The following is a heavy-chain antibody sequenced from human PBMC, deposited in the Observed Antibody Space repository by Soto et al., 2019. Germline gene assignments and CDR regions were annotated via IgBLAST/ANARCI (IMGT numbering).Heavy chain of an antibody. V-gene: IGHV1-3*01. D-gene: IGHD2-15*01. CDR1: GYTFTSYA. CDR2: INAGNGNT. CDR3: ARVGGYCSGGSCYP. Sequence: GASVKVSCKASGYTFTSYAMHWVRQAPGQRLEWMGWINAGNGNTKYSQKLQGRVTMTTDTSTSTAYMELRSLRSDDTAVYYCARVGGYCSGGSCYPWGQGTLVTVSS. J-gene: IGHJ5*02.